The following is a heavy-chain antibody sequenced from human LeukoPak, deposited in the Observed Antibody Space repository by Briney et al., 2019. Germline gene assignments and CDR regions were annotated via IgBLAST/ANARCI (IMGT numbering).Heavy chain of an antibody. CDR1: GGPFSGFY. Sequence: SETLSLTCAVYGGPFSGFYWSWIRQPPGKGLEWIGEINHSGSTKNNPSLKSRVTISVDTSKNQFSLKLSSVTAADTAVYYCARPRYFDSRAAFDIWGQGTMVTVSS. J-gene: IGHJ3*02. V-gene: IGHV4-34*01. CDR2: INHSGST. D-gene: IGHD3-9*01. CDR3: ARPRYFDSRAAFDI.